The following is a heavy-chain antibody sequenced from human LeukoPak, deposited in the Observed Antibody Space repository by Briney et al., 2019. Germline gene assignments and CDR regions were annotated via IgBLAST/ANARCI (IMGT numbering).Heavy chain of an antibody. CDR3: ASRLSGYPWRY. CDR1: GFPFSSYA. V-gene: IGHV3-23*01. D-gene: IGHD3-3*01. CDR2: ISGSGDDT. J-gene: IGHJ4*02. Sequence: GGSLRLSCVVSGFPFSSYAMSWVRQAPGKGLEWVSGISGSGDDTYYAASVKGRFIVSRDTSENTLYLQMNSLRAEDTAVYYCASRLSGYPWRYWGQGTLVTVSS.